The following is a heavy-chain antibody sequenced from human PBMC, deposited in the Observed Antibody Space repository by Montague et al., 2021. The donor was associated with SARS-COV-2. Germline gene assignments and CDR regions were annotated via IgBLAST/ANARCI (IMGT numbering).Heavy chain of an antibody. V-gene: IGHV6-1*01. J-gene: IGHJ4*02. CDR3: ARSVGASSSSWPLPHHFDY. D-gene: IGHD6-13*01. Sequence: CAISGDSVSSNNAAWNWIRQSPSIGLEWLGRTYYRSKWYNDYALSVKSRITINPDTSKNQFSLQLNSVTPEDTAVYYCARSVGASSSSWPLPHHFDYWGQGTLVTVSS. CDR1: GDSVSSNNAA. CDR2: TYYRSKWYN.